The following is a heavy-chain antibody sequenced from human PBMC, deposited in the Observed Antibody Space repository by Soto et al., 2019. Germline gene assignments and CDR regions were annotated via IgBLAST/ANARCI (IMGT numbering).Heavy chain of an antibody. CDR1: GFTFSSSS. J-gene: IGHJ4*02. D-gene: IGHD3-10*01. CDR3: ARDPSYYGSGGYYPFDY. CDR2: ISGTSDYI. Sequence: GGSLRLSCAGSGFTFSSSSMNWVRQSPGKELEWVSSISGTSDYIYYADSVKGRFTISRDNAKNSLYLQMNSLRVEDTAVYHCARDPSYYGSGGYYPFDYWGQGTLVTVSS. V-gene: IGHV3-21*01.